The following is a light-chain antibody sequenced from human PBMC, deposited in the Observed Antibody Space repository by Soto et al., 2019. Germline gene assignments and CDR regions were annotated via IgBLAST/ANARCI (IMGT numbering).Light chain of an antibody. Sequence: EIVLTQSPATLSLSPGERATLSCRASQSVSTYLAWYHQQPGQAPRLLIYDASNKATGIPARFSGSGSGTDFTLTISSLEPEEFEVYYCQQRSDWPWTFGQGTQVEIK. V-gene: IGKV3-11*01. J-gene: IGKJ1*01. CDR1: QSVSTY. CDR3: QQRSDWPWT. CDR2: DAS.